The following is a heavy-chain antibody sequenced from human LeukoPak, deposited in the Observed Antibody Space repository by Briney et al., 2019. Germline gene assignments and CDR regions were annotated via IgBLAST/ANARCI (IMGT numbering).Heavy chain of an antibody. D-gene: IGHD1-26*01. CDR1: GGSISSSSYY. J-gene: IGHJ4*02. CDR3: ARAGVSGYGELGFPN. Sequence: SETLSLTCTVSGGSISSSSYYWGWIRQPPGKGLEWIGSIYYSGSTYYNPSLKSRVTISVDTSKNQFSLKLSSVTAADTAVYYCARAGVSGYGELGFPNWGQGTLVTVSS. V-gene: IGHV4-39*07. CDR2: IYYSGST.